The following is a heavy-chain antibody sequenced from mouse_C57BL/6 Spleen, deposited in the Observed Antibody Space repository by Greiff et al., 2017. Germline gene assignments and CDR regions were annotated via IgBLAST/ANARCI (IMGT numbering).Heavy chain of an antibody. Sequence: EVQGVESGGGLVQPGGSMKLSCVASGFTFSNYWMNWVRQSPEKGLEWVAQIRLKSDNYATHYAESVKGRFTISRDDSKSSVYLQMNNLRAEDTGIYYCTAYGSGVWGTGTTVTVSS. CDR2: IRLKSDNYAT. CDR1: GFTFSNYW. CDR3: TAYGSGV. J-gene: IGHJ1*03. V-gene: IGHV6-3*01. D-gene: IGHD2-1*01.